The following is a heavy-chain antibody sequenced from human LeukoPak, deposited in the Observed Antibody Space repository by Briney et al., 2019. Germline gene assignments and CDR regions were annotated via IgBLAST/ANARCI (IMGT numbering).Heavy chain of an antibody. CDR1: GFTFSSLW. Sequence: GGSLRLSCAASGFTFSSLWMSWVRQAPGTGLEWVANIAPDGSEKYYVDSVKGRFTISRDNARNSVYLQMNNLKAEDTAVYYCATAYYDSSGYGPNYYYYMDVWGKGTTVTVSS. D-gene: IGHD3-22*01. CDR2: IAPDGSEK. V-gene: IGHV3-7*01. J-gene: IGHJ6*03. CDR3: ATAYYDSSGYGPNYYYYMDV.